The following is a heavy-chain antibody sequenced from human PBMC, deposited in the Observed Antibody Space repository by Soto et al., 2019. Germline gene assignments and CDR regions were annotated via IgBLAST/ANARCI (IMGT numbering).Heavy chain of an antibody. Sequence: PGESLKISGKGSGYSFTSYWISWVRQMPGKGLEWMGRVDPSDSYTNYSPSFQGHVTISADKSISTAYLQWSSLKASDTAMYYCAGLYCSSTSCDYGVDVWGQGTTVTVSS. J-gene: IGHJ6*02. CDR2: VDPSDSYT. CDR1: GYSFTSYW. V-gene: IGHV5-10-1*01. D-gene: IGHD2-2*01. CDR3: AGLYCSSTSCDYGVDV.